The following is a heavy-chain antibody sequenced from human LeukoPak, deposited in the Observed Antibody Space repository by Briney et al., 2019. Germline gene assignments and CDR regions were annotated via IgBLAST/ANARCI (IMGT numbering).Heavy chain of an antibody. CDR1: GGSVSSGSYY. Sequence: SETLSLTCTVSGGSVSSGSYYWSWIRQPPGKGLEWIGCIYYSGSTNYNPSLKSRVTISVDTSKNQFSLKLSSVTAADTAVYYCARGSYYDYWGQGTLVTVSS. J-gene: IGHJ4*02. CDR2: IYYSGST. D-gene: IGHD1-26*01. V-gene: IGHV4-61*01. CDR3: ARGSYYDY.